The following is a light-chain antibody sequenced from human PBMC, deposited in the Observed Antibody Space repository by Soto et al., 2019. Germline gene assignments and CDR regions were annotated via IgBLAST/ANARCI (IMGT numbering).Light chain of an antibody. J-gene: IGLJ2*01. CDR1: SSNIGAGYD. V-gene: IGLV1-40*01. CDR3: QSYDTSLSAVI. Sequence: QSVLTQPPSVSGAPGQRVTISCTGSSSNIGAGYDVHWYENLPGTVPKLLIYGNSIRPSGVPDRFSGSKSGTSASLAITGLQAEDEADYYCQSYDTSLSAVIFGGGTKLTVL. CDR2: GNS.